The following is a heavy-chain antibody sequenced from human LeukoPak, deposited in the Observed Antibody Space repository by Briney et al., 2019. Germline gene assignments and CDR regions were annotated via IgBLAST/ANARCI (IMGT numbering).Heavy chain of an antibody. D-gene: IGHD6-25*01. J-gene: IGHJ4*02. CDR2: IYTSGST. Sequence: SETLSLTCTVSGDSISNYYWNWIRQPAGKGLEWIGRIYTSGSTNYNPSLKSRVTLSVDTSTNQFSLKLASVTAADTAVYYCARDLYTTGWYYFDFWGQGALGTVSS. CDR3: ARDLYTTGWYYFDF. CDR1: GDSISNYY. V-gene: IGHV4-4*07.